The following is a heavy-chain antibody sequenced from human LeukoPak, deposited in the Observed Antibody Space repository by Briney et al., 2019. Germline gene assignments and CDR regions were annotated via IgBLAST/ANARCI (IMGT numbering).Heavy chain of an antibody. CDR2: ISYDGSNK. CDR1: GFTFSSYS. CDR3: AKDASKYSSGWPPSDY. J-gene: IGHJ4*02. D-gene: IGHD6-19*01. Sequence: GGSLRLSCAASGFTFSSYSMNWVRQAPGKGLEWVAVISYDGSNKYYADSVKGRFTISRDNSKNTLYLQMNSLRAEDTAVYYCAKDASKYSSGWPPSDYWGQGTLVTVSS. V-gene: IGHV3-30*18.